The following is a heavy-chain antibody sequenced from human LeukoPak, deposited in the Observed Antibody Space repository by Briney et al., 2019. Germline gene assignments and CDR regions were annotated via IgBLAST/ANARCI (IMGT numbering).Heavy chain of an antibody. CDR1: GFTFSSYA. Sequence: GGSPRLSCAASGFTFSSYAMHWVRQAPGKGLEWVAVISYDGSNKYYADSVKGRFTISRDNSKNTLYLQMNSPRAEDTAVYYCAREGGSCCSSTSCLSAFDPWGQGTLVTVSS. V-gene: IGHV3-30-3*01. J-gene: IGHJ5*02. CDR2: ISYDGSNK. CDR3: AREGGSCCSSTSCLSAFDP. D-gene: IGHD2-2*01.